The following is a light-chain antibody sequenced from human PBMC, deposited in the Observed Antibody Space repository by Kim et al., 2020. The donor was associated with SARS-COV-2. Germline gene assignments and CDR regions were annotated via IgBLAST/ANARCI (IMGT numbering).Light chain of an antibody. Sequence: GQRVTISCPGDSSIIGAGYDVHWYKLLPGTAPKLLIFGYNNRPSGVPDRFSGAKSGSSASLEITGLQAEDEAEYYCHSYDTSLRGIFGTGTKVTVL. CDR2: GYN. V-gene: IGLV1-40*01. CDR3: HSYDTSLRGI. J-gene: IGLJ1*01. CDR1: SSIIGAGYD.